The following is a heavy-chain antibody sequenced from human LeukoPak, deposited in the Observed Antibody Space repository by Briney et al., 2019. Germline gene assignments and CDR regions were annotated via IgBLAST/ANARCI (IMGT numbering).Heavy chain of an antibody. Sequence: GGSLRLSCAASGFTFSSYSMNWVRQAPGKGLEWVSSISSSSSYIYYADSMKGRFTISRDNAKNSLYLQINSLRAEDTAVYYCARLYYYGSGSYYPIFDYWGQGTLVTVSS. CDR2: ISSSSSYI. V-gene: IGHV3-21*01. CDR1: GFTFSSYS. J-gene: IGHJ4*02. CDR3: ARLYYYGSGSYYPIFDY. D-gene: IGHD3-10*01.